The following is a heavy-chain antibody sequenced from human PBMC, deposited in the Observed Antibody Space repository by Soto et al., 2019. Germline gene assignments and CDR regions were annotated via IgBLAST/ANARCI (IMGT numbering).Heavy chain of an antibody. CDR3: ARDNCGGDCYSLVSNYYDMDV. CDR1: GCIFSSYT. J-gene: IGHJ6*02. V-gene: IGHV1-69*13. D-gene: IGHD2-21*02. Sequence: SVKVSCKASGCIFSSYTISWARQAPGQGLEWMGGIIPIFGTANYAQKFQGRVTITADASMSTAYMELSSLRSEDTAVYYCARDNCGGDCYSLVSNYYDMDVWGQGTTVTVSS. CDR2: IIPIFGTA.